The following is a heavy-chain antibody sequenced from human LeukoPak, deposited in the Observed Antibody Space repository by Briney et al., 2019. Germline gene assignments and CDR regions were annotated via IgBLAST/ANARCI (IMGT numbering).Heavy chain of an antibody. V-gene: IGHV3-33*01. CDR3: ARVRVPDYYYKGV. J-gene: IGHJ6*03. Sequence: GGSLRLSCAASGFTFSSYGMHWVRQAPGKGLEWVAVIWYDGSNKYYADSVKGRFTISRDNSKNTLYLQMNSLRAEDTAVYYCARVRVPDYYYKGVWGKGTTVTGSS. CDR2: IWYDGSNK. CDR1: GFTFSSYG.